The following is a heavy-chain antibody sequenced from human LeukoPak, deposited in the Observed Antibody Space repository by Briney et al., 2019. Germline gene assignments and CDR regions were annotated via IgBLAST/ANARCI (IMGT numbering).Heavy chain of an antibody. J-gene: IGHJ6*03. CDR2: ISSSSSYI. V-gene: IGHV3-21*01. CDR1: GFTFSSYS. Sequence: GGSLRLSCAASGFTFSSYSMNWVRQAPGKGLEWVSSISSSSSYIYYADSVKGRFTISRDNAKNSLYLQMNSLRAEDAAVYYCARAVYAYYYYYMDVWGKGTTVTVSS. CDR3: ARAVYAYYYYYMDV. D-gene: IGHD5/OR15-5a*01.